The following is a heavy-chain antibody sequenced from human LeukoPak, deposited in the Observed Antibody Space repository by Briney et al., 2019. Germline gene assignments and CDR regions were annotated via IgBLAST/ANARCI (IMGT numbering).Heavy chain of an antibody. CDR2: IKSDGSTT. CDR3: TRVSYHDSSDY. Sequence: PGGSLRLSCAASGFTFSTYWMQWVRQAPGKGLVWVSHIKSDGSTTRYADSVKGRFTISRDNAKNTLYLQMNSLRAEDTAVYYCTRVSYHDSSDYWGQGTLVTVSS. J-gene: IGHJ4*02. CDR1: GFTFSTYW. D-gene: IGHD3-22*01. V-gene: IGHV3-74*01.